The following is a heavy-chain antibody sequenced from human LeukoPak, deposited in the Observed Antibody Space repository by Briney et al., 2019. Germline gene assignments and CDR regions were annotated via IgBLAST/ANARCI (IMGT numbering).Heavy chain of an antibody. J-gene: IGHJ4*02. V-gene: IGHV1-8*01. CDR1: GYTFASYD. Sequence: RASVKVSCKASGYTFASYDINWVRQAPGQGLEWMGWMNPDSTNTGYAQKFQGRVTMTRDTSMSTAYMELGSLTSEDMAVYYCARVPSLGYCSGGSCYRFDHWGQGTLVAVSS. D-gene: IGHD2-15*01. CDR3: ARVPSLGYCSGGSCYRFDH. CDR2: MNPDSTNT.